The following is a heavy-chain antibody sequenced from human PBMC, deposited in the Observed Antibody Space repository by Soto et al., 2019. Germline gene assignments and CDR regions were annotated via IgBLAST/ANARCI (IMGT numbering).Heavy chain of an antibody. CDR3: AKAGCSGGTCYLYYFVY. J-gene: IGHJ4*02. CDR1: GFTFSNYA. V-gene: IGHV3-23*01. Sequence: EMQLLESGGGLVQPGGSLKLSCAASGFTFSNYAMSWVRQAPGKGLEWVSTISGSGGNTYYADSVKGRFTSSRDNSRNTLYLQMDSLRVQDAAVYSCAKAGCSGGTCYLYYFVYWGQGALVTVSS. D-gene: IGHD2-15*01. CDR2: ISGSGGNT.